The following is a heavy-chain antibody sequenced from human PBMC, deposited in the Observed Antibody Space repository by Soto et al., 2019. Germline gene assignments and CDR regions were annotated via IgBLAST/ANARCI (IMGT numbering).Heavy chain of an antibody. CDR3: ARDMLSVGPRANDAFDV. V-gene: IGHV1-3*01. CDR1: GFSFSDNL. J-gene: IGHJ3*01. CDR2: INPDNGNT. Sequence: QVLLVQSGAEVRKPGASVNISCRASGFSFSDNLINWVRQTPGQGLEWMGWINPDNGNTRYSETFRGRVTISRHSSASIAYVEVSDLTPEDTAVYYCARDMLSVGPRANDAFDVWGQGTMVTVSS. D-gene: IGHD2-8*01.